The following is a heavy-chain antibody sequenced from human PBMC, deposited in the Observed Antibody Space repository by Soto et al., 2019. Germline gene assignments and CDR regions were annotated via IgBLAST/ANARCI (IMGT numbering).Heavy chain of an antibody. CDR2: ISLYSDGT. J-gene: IGHJ5*02. CDR1: GYTFSNYG. Sequence: AASVKGSCKTSGYTFSNYGITWVRQAPGQPLEWLGWISLYSDGTNYAQKFQGRVSMTTDTSTTTAYMELRSLRSDDTAVYYCARVVPGAEAWFGPWGQGTLVTVSS. V-gene: IGHV1-18*01. CDR3: ARVVPGAEAWFGP. D-gene: IGHD2-2*01.